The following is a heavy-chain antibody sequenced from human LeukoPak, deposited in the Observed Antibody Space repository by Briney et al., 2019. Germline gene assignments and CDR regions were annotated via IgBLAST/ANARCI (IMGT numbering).Heavy chain of an antibody. CDR2: INPNSGGT. Sequence: GASVKVSCKASGYTFTGYYMHWVRQAPGQGLEWMGWINPNSGGTNYAQKFQGRVTMTTDTSTSTAYMELRSLRSDDTAVYYCARAEIGGYSYGYGYYFDYWGQGTLVTVSS. CDR1: GYTFTGYY. J-gene: IGHJ4*02. D-gene: IGHD5-18*01. V-gene: IGHV1-2*02. CDR3: ARAEIGGYSYGYGYYFDY.